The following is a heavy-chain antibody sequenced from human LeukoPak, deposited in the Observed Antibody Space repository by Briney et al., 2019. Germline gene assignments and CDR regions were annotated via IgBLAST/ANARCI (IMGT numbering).Heavy chain of an antibody. CDR2: INHSGST. V-gene: IGHV4-34*01. D-gene: IGHD3-3*01. Sequence: SETLSLTCAVYGGSFSGYYWSWIRQPPGKRLEWIGEINHSGSTNYNPSLKSRVTISVDTSKNQFSLKLSSVTAADTAVYYCARGGAITIFGVVTRSVNWFDPWGQGTLVTVSS. CDR3: ARGGAITIFGVVTRSVNWFDP. J-gene: IGHJ5*02. CDR1: GGSFSGYY.